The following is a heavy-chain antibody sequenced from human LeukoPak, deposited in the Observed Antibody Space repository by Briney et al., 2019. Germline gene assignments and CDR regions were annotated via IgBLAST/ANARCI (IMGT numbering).Heavy chain of an antibody. CDR2: ISSSGSTI. J-gene: IGHJ4*02. CDR3: ARDPPGYGDYVFDY. CDR1: GFTFSSYE. V-gene: IGHV3-48*03. D-gene: IGHD4-17*01. Sequence: GGSLILSCAASGFTFSSYEMNWVRQAPGKGLEWVSYISSSGSTIYYADSVKGRFTISRDNAKNPLYLQMNSLRAEDTAVYYCARDPPGYGDYVFDYWGQGTLVTVSS.